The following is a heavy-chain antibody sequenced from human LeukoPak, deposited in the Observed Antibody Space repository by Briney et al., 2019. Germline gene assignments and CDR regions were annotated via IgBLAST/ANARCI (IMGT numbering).Heavy chain of an antibody. CDR3: ARGRSITLLLGVAMSDGCDL. D-gene: IGHD3-10*01. J-gene: IGHJ1*01. CDR1: GFTFSNHD. Sequence: PGGSLGLSCAASGFTFSNHDMNGVSQAPGKGLEWVSFTDTSGRYVYYGDSVKGRFTISRDNAKNLLFLQMNGLRAEDTALYYCARGRSITLLLGVAMSDGCDLWGQSAVVGVSS. CDR2: TDTSGRYV. V-gene: IGHV3-21*06.